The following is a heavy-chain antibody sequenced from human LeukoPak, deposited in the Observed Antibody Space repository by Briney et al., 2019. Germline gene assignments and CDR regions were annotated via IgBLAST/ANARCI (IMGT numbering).Heavy chain of an antibody. J-gene: IGHJ6*03. D-gene: IGHD6-13*01. CDR2: IYYSGST. V-gene: IGHV4-59*01. CDR3: ARTTEAHSWRTRYYDYYMDV. CDR1: GGSFSGYY. Sequence: SETLSLTCAVYGGSFSGYYWSWVGQPPGKGLEWIGYIYYSGSTNYNPSLKSRGTISVDTSNNQFSLKLSSVTAADTAVYYCARTTEAHSWRTRYYDYYMDVWGKGTTVTVSS.